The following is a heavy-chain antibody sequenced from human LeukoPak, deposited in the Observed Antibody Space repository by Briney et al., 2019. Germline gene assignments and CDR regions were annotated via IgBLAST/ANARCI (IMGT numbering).Heavy chain of an antibody. J-gene: IGHJ4*02. D-gene: IGHD2-2*01. Sequence: GGSLRLSCAASGFTFSSYWMSWVRQAPGKGLEWVANIKQDGSGKYYVDSVKGRFTISRDNAKNSMYLQMNSLRAEDTAVYYCARASVPAAMESYYFDYWGQGTLVTVSS. CDR1: GFTFSSYW. CDR3: ARASVPAAMESYYFDY. CDR2: IKQDGSGK. V-gene: IGHV3-7*01.